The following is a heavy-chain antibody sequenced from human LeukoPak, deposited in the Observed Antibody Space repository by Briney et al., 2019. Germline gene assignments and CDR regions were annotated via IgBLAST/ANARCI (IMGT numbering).Heavy chain of an antibody. D-gene: IGHD6-13*01. CDR1: GGSISSHY. Sequence: PSETLSLTCTVSGGSISSHYWSSIRQPPGKGLEWIGYIYYSGSTNYNPSLKSRVTISVDTSKNQFSLKLSSVTAADTAVYYCARGPAYSSSWSGFDYWGQGTLVTVSS. CDR3: ARGPAYSSSWSGFDY. V-gene: IGHV4-59*11. CDR2: IYYSGST. J-gene: IGHJ4*02.